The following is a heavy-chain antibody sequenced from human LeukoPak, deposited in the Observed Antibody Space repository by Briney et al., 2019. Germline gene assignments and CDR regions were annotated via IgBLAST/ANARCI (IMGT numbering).Heavy chain of an antibody. J-gene: IGHJ4*02. D-gene: IGHD3-22*01. CDR1: GGSISSYC. CDR3: ARGYYYDSSGYYPPDY. V-gene: IGHV4-59*01. Sequence: PSETLSLTCTVSGGSISSYCWSWIRQPPGKGLEWIGYIYYSGSTNYNPSLKSRVTISVDTSKNQFSLKLSSVTAADTAVYYCARGYYYDSSGYYPPDYWGQGTLVTVSS. CDR2: IYYSGST.